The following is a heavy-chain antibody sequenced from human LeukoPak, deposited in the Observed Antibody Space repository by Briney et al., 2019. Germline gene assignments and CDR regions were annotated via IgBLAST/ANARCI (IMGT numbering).Heavy chain of an antibody. CDR2: MSGSGDNT. Sequence: GGSLRLSCAASGFTFSSYAMSWVRQAPGKGLEWVSAMSGSGDNTFYTDSVKGRFTISRDNSKNTLYLQMNSLRAGDTAVYYCAKDDAAMVTFFDYWGQGTLVTVSS. CDR1: GFTFSSYA. D-gene: IGHD5-18*01. J-gene: IGHJ4*02. CDR3: AKDDAAMVTFFDY. V-gene: IGHV3-23*01.